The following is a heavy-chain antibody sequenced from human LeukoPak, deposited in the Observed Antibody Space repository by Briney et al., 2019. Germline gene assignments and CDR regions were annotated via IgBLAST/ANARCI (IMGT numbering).Heavy chain of an antibody. CDR1: GYTFTSYA. CDR2: INAGNGNT. D-gene: IGHD2-21*02. CDR3: ARVGGANYVVVTAEDYYYGMDV. Sequence: ASVKVSCKASGYTFTSYAMHWVRQAPGQRLEWMGWINAGNGNTKYSQKFQGRVTITRDTSASTAYMELSSLRSEDTAVYYCARVGGANYVVVTAEDYYYGMDVWGQGTTVTVSS. V-gene: IGHV1-3*01. J-gene: IGHJ6*02.